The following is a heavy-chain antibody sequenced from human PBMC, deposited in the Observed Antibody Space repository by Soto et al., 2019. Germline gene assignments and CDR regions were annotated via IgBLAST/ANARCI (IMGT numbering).Heavy chain of an antibody. V-gene: IGHV3-30*18. Sequence: SLRLSCAASGFTFSSYGMHWVRQAPGKGLEWVAVISYDGSNKYYADSVKGRFTISRDNSKNTLYLQMNSLRAEDTAVYYCAKDLLRGYSYGYPYYYGMDVWGQGTTVTVSS. CDR1: GFTFSSYG. CDR2: ISYDGSNK. D-gene: IGHD5-18*01. CDR3: AKDLLRGYSYGYPYYYGMDV. J-gene: IGHJ6*02.